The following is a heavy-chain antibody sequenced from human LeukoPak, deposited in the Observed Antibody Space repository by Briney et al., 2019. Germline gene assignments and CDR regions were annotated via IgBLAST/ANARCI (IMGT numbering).Heavy chain of an antibody. CDR1: GGFISGYY. CDR3: ARGREDVDY. Sequence: PSETLSPTCTVSGGFISGYYWSWIRQPPGKGLEWIGYIYYTGNTSYNPSLKSRVTISADSSKNQFSLKLSSVTAADTAVYYCARGREDVDYWGQGTLVTVSS. CDR2: IYYTGNT. J-gene: IGHJ4*02. V-gene: IGHV4-59*01.